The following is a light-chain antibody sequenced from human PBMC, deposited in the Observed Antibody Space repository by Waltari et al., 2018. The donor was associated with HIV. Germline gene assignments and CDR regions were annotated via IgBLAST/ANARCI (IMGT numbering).Light chain of an antibody. CDR2: VVS. J-gene: IGLJ2*01. CDR3: SSYTTSSVVV. CDR1: SSDVGGYNY. V-gene: IGLV2-14*01. Sequence: PGQSITISCTGTSSDVGGYNYVSWYQQHPGKAPKLMIYVVSNRPSGVSNRFSGSKSGNTASLTISGLQAEDEADYYCSSYTTSSVVVFGGGTKLTVL.